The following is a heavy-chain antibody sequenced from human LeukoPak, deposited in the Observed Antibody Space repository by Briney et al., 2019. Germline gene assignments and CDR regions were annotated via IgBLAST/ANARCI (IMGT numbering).Heavy chain of an antibody. J-gene: IGHJ4*02. V-gene: IGHV4-39*06. CDR3: TRDLLRYCSSTICYHIPHN. Sequence: SETLSLTCTVSGDSISSGGYYWDWLRQPPGKGLEWIGTIYYSGNTYYNPSLKSRVTISVDTSKNQFTLKLSSVTAADTAVYYCTRDLLRYCSSTICYHIPHNWGQGTLVTVSS. CDR1: GDSISSGGYY. CDR2: IYYSGNT. D-gene: IGHD2-2*01.